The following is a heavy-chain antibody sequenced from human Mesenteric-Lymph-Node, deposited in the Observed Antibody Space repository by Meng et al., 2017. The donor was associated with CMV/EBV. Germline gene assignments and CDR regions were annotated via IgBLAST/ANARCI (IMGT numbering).Heavy chain of an antibody. Sequence: GGSLRLSCAASGFTFSGYDMHWVRQAPGKGLEWVAFIRYDGSNKYYVDSVKGRFTVSRDNSKNTLYLQMNSLRTEDTAMYYCARTTSSATRWFDPWGQGTLVTVSS. CDR1: GFTFSGYD. V-gene: IGHV3-30*02. CDR2: IRYDGSNK. J-gene: IGHJ5*02. D-gene: IGHD2-15*01. CDR3: ARTTSSATRWFDP.